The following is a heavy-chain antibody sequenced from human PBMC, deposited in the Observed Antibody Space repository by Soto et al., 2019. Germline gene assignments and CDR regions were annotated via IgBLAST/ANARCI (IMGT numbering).Heavy chain of an antibody. CDR2: ISSSGSAI. CDR1: GFGFRSYE. Sequence: QSGGSLRLSCVASGFGFRSYEMTWIRQAPGKGLEWISYISSSGSAIYYADSVKGRFTISRDNAQHAVYLQMNSLRIDDTALYYCASGIDYWGQGTLVTVSS. V-gene: IGHV3-48*03. J-gene: IGHJ4*02. CDR3: ASGIDY.